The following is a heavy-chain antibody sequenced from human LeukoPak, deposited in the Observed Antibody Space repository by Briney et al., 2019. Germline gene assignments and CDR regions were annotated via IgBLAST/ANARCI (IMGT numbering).Heavy chain of an antibody. D-gene: IGHD3-16*02. CDR2: FDPEDGET. Sequence: GSVKVSCKVSGYTLTELSMHWVRQAPGKGLEWMGGFDPEDGETIYAQKFQGRVTMTEDTSTDTAYMELSSLRSEDTAVYYCATVWYDYVWESYRYSRLQFDYWGQGTLVTVSS. J-gene: IGHJ4*02. CDR3: ATVWYDYVWESYRYSRLQFDY. V-gene: IGHV1-24*01. CDR1: GYTLTELS.